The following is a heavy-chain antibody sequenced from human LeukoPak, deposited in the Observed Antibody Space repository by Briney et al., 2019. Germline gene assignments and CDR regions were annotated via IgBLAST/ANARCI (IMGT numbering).Heavy chain of an antibody. V-gene: IGHV3-30-3*02. Sequence: PGGSLRLSCAASGFTFSSYAMRWVRQAPGKGPEWVAVMSSDGSKKYYADSVKGRFTISRDNSKNTLYLQMNSLRAEDTAVYYCAKKFTGTTVISGDYFDYWGQGTLVTVSS. CDR3: AKKFTGTTVISGDYFDY. CDR2: MSSDGSKK. D-gene: IGHD4-17*01. J-gene: IGHJ4*02. CDR1: GFTFSSYA.